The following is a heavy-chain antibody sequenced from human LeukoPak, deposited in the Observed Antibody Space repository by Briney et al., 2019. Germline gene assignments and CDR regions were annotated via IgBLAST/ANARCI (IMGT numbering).Heavy chain of an antibody. Sequence: PSETLSLTCAVYGGSFSGYYWSWIRQPPGKGLEWIGEINHSGSTNYNPSLKSRVTISVDTSKNQFSLKLSSVTAADTAVYYCARGTPQIVVPAAFKYVYGMDVWGQGTTVTVSS. J-gene: IGHJ6*02. CDR2: INHSGST. D-gene: IGHD2-2*01. CDR1: GGSFSGYY. V-gene: IGHV4-34*01. CDR3: ARGTPQIVVPAAFKYVYGMDV.